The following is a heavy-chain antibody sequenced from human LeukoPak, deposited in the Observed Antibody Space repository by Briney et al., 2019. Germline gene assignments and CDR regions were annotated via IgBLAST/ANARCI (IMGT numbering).Heavy chain of an antibody. CDR3: ARDGYDADGYLDY. J-gene: IGHJ4*02. CDR1: GYPFRSYV. D-gene: IGHD5-12*01. Sequence: ASVTVSCTASGYPFRSYVMHWLRQAPGQSLEWIGWINPANGNTKYSRNFQGRVTITRDTSASVVYMELSSLRYEDTAVYYCARDGYDADGYLDYWGQGALVPVSS. V-gene: IGHV1-3*01. CDR2: INPANGNT.